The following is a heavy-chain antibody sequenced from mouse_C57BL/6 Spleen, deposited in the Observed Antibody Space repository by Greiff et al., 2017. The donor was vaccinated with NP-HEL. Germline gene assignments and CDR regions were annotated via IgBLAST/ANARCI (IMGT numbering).Heavy chain of an antibody. J-gene: IGHJ4*01. CDR1: GFTFSDYG. Sequence: EVKVVESGGGLVKPGGSLKLSCAASGFTFSDYGMHWVRQAPEKGLEWVAYISSGSSTIYYADTVKGRFTISRDNAKNTLFLQMTSLRSEDTAMYYCARGRYPYYAMDYWGQGTSVTVSS. CDR3: ARGRYPYYAMDY. CDR2: ISSGSSTI. V-gene: IGHV5-17*01. D-gene: IGHD1-1*01.